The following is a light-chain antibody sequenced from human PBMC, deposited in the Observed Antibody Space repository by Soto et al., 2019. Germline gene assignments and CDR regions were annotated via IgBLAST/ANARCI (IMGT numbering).Light chain of an antibody. V-gene: IGKV1-5*03. Sequence: DIQMTQSPSTLSASVGDRVTITCRASQSISSWLAWYQQKPGTAPNLLIYKASTLQSGVPSRFSGSGSGTEFTLTISSLQPDDSATYYCQQYNDNWTFGQGTMVDIK. CDR3: QQYNDNWT. CDR1: QSISSW. J-gene: IGKJ1*01. CDR2: KAS.